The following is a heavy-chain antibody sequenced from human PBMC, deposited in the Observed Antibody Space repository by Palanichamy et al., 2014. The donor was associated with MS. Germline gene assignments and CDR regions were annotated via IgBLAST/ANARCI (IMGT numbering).Heavy chain of an antibody. D-gene: IGHD3-10*01. CDR2: ISTYNGNT. Sequence: QVQLVQSGAEVKEPGASVRVSCKASGYTFSSYGISWXRQAPGQGLEWMGWISTYNGNTKYAQKFQDRVTMTTDTSTTTAHMDLRSLRSDDSAVYFCARDIGPVPGDYYYGLDVWGQGTTVTVSS. CDR1: GYTFSSYG. CDR3: ARDIGPVPGDYYYGLDV. J-gene: IGHJ6*02. V-gene: IGHV1-18*04.